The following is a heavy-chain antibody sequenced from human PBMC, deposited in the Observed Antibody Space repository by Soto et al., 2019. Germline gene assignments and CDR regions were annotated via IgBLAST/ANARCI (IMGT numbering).Heavy chain of an antibody. V-gene: IGHV6-1*01. Sequence: SQTLSLTCAISGDSVSSYSAAWNWIRQSPSGGLEWLGRTYYRSRFFSDYAESVKSRIIINPDTSKNQLSLQLKSVTPEDTAVYYCVRDRYSSSGWFDPWGQGTPVTVS. CDR3: VRDRYSSSGWFDP. CDR1: GDSVSSYSAA. D-gene: IGHD3-10*01. CDR2: TYYRSRFFS. J-gene: IGHJ5*02.